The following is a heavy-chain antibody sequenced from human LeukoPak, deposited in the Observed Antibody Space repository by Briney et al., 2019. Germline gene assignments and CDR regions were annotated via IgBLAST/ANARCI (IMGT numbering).Heavy chain of an antibody. CDR2: IYPGDSDT. CDR1: GYSFTAYW. D-gene: IGHD3-16*01. J-gene: IGHJ3*01. Sequence: GESLKISCKASGYSFTAYWIGWVRQMPGKGREWMGIIYPGDSDTRYRPSFQGQVTMSVDKSSSTAYLQWSSLKASDTAMYYCSRRGLGAFDVWGKGTVVTVSS. V-gene: IGHV5-51*01. CDR3: SRRGLGAFDV.